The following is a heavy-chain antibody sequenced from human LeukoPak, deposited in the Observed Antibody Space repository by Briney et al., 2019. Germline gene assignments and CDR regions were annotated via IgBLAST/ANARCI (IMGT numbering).Heavy chain of an antibody. D-gene: IGHD1-26*01. V-gene: IGHV3-30*03. CDR2: ISYDGSNK. CDR1: GFTFSSYG. J-gene: IGHJ4*02. Sequence: EPGRSLRLSCAASGFTFSSYGMHWVRQAPGKGLEWVAVISYDGSNKYYADSVKGRFTISRDNSKNTLYLQMNSLRAEDTAVYYCATSGGSYYFDYWGQGTLVTVSS. CDR3: ATSGGSYYFDY.